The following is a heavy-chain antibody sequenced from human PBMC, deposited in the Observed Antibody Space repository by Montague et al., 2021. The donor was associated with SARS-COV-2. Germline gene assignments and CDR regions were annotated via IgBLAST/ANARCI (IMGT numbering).Heavy chain of an antibody. CDR2: TYYRSKWYN. V-gene: IGHV6-1*01. CDR3: ARIPVGSKYYFDF. D-gene: IGHD2-2*01. Sequence: CAISGDSVASNVARWNWERQSPASGLEWLGRTYYRSKWYNDYAESVKSRITIDPDTSKHQFSLHLNPVTPEDTAVYYCARIPVGSKYYFDFWGQGTLVTVSS. J-gene: IGHJ4*02. CDR1: GDSVASNVAR.